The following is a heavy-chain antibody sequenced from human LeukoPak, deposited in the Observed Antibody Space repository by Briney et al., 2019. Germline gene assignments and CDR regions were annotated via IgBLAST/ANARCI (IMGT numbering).Heavy chain of an antibody. Sequence: GGSLRLSCAASGFTVSSKHMTWVRQAPGKGLEWVSVVYSGGTTYYADSVKGRFTISRDNSKNTLYLQMNSLRAEDTAVYYCAKDGPGNVLRFLTYYMDVWGKGTTVTVSS. J-gene: IGHJ6*03. D-gene: IGHD3-3*01. V-gene: IGHV3-53*01. CDR2: VYSGGTT. CDR3: AKDGPGNVLRFLTYYMDV. CDR1: GFTVSSKH.